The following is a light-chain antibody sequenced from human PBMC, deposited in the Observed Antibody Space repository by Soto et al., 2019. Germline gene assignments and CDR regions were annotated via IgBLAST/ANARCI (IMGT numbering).Light chain of an antibody. Sequence: EIVLTQTPLLSHVTLGEPASISCRSSRSLVARDGNAYLTWLHQRPGQPPRPLIYKVSQRLSGVPDRFSGRGAGTDFTLHISRVEAEDVGTYFCMQATQLRTFGQGTRLEIK. J-gene: IGKJ5*01. CDR2: KVS. CDR1: RSLVARDGNAY. CDR3: MQATQLRT. V-gene: IGKV2-24*01.